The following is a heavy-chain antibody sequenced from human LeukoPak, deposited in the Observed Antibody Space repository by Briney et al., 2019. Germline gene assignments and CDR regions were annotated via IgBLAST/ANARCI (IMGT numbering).Heavy chain of an antibody. Sequence: GGSLRLSCTASGLTFSDSYMSWIRQAPGKGLEWISKIGSSNVYTNYPHSVNAPFTTSRNNPDNPLFLQMDTLRAENTAVYYCARFYCSGGPCNRYFFDFWAQGTLVTVSS. D-gene: IGHD2-15*01. V-gene: IGHV3-11*06. CDR3: ARFYCSGGPCNRYFFDF. CDR1: GLTFSDSY. CDR2: IGSSNVYT. J-gene: IGHJ4*02.